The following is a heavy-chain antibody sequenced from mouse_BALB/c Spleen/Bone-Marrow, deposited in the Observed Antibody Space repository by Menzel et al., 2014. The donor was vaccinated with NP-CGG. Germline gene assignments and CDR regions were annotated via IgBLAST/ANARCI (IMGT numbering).Heavy chain of an antibody. CDR3: ARRSQGYAMDY. CDR1: GFSLXSYG. D-gene: IGHD3-2*02. J-gene: IGHJ4*01. V-gene: IGHV2-9*02. Sequence: VMLVESGPGLVAPSQSLSITCTVSGFSLXSYGVHWVRQPPGKGLEWLGVIWAGGSTNYNSALMSRLSISKDNSKSXVFLKMNSLQTDDTAMYYCARRSQGYAMDYWGQGTSVTVSS. CDR2: IWAGGST.